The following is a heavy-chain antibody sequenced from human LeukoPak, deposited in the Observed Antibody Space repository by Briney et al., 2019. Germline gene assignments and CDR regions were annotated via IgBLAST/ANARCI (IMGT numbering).Heavy chain of an antibody. V-gene: IGHV1-18*01. D-gene: IGHD3-16*02. Sequence: EASVKVSCKASGYTFTSYGISWVRQAPGQGLEWMGWISAYNGNTNYAQKLQGRVTMTTDTSTSTAYMELSSLRSEDTAVYYCAKGRRDPNTFGGVIVLYYFDYWGQGTLVTVSS. CDR1: GYTFTSYG. J-gene: IGHJ4*02. CDR2: ISAYNGNT. CDR3: AKGRRDPNTFGGVIVLYYFDY.